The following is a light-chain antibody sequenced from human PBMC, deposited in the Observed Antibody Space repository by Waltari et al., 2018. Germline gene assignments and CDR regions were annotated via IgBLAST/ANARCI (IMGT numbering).Light chain of an antibody. V-gene: IGKV3-20*01. J-gene: IGKJ3*01. CDR3: QQYGSSPFT. CDR2: GAS. Sequence: EIVLTQSTGTLSLSPGERATLSCRASQSVDSTYLAWYQQKPGKAPRLLISGASRRATGIPDRFSGSGSGTDFTLTISRLEPEDFVVYYCQQYGSSPFTFGPGTKVDIK. CDR1: QSVDSTY.